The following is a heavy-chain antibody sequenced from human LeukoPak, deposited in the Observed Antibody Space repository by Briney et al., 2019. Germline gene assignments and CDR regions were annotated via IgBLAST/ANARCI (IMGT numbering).Heavy chain of an antibody. CDR3: ASRSGSFSDALDI. Sequence: SETLSLTCTVSGGSISSYYWSWIRQPPGKGLEWIGYIHYSESTKYNPSLKSRVTMSVDTSKNQFSLKLSSVTAADTAVYYCASRSGSFSDALDIWGQGTLVTVSS. CDR2: IHYSEST. D-gene: IGHD3-10*01. CDR1: GGSISSYY. J-gene: IGHJ3*02. V-gene: IGHV4-59*08.